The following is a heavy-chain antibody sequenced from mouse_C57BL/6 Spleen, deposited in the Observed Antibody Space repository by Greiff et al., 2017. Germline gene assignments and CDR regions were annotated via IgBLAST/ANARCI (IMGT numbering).Heavy chain of an antibody. CDR3: ARVRDWDYFDY. CDR2: INPNNGGT. J-gene: IGHJ2*01. V-gene: IGHV1-26*01. D-gene: IGHD4-1*01. Sequence: EVQLQQSGPELVKPGASVKISCKASGYTFTDYYMNWVKQSHGKSLEWIGDINPNNGGTSYNQKFKGKATLTVDKSSSTAYMELRSLTSEDSAVYYCARVRDWDYFDYWGQGTTLTVSS. CDR1: GYTFTDYY.